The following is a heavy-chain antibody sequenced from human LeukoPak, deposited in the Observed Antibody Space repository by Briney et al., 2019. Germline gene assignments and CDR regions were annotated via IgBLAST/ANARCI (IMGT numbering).Heavy chain of an antibody. CDR2: ISGSGGGA. Sequence: GGSLRLSCAASGFTYSTYAMSWVRQAPGKGLEWVSAISGSGGGAYYADSVKGRFTISRDNSKNTLYLQMNSLRAEDTAVYYCAKGSRVGGNLGRYYYGMDVWGQGTTVAVSS. CDR1: GFTYSTYA. V-gene: IGHV3-23*01. J-gene: IGHJ6*02. D-gene: IGHD1-26*01. CDR3: AKGSRVGGNLGRYYYGMDV.